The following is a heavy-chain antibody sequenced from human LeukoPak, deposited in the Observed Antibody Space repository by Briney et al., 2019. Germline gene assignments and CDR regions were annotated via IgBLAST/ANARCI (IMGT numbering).Heavy chain of an antibody. CDR3: ARDRYYDFWSGYYDGSDY. Sequence: GGSLRLSCAASGFTFSSYSMNWVRQAPGKGLEWVSSISSSSSYIYYADSVKGRFTISRDNAKNSLYLQMNSLRAEDTAVYYCARDRYYDFWSGYYDGSDYWGQGTLVTVSS. D-gene: IGHD3-3*01. CDR1: GFTFSSYS. J-gene: IGHJ4*02. V-gene: IGHV3-21*01. CDR2: ISSSSSYI.